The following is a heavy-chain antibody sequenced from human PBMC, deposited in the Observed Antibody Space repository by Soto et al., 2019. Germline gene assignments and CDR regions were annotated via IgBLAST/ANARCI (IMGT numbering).Heavy chain of an antibody. CDR1: GFTFSSYG. D-gene: IGHD2-2*01. Sequence: QVQLVESGGGVVQPGRSLRLSCAASGFTFSSYGMHWVRQAPGKGLEWVAVIWYDGSNKYYADSVKGRFTISRDNSKNTLYLQMNSLRAEDTAVYYCARDHCSSTSCFYYYYGMAVWGQGTTVTVSS. V-gene: IGHV3-33*01. CDR3: ARDHCSSTSCFYYYYGMAV. J-gene: IGHJ6*02. CDR2: IWYDGSNK.